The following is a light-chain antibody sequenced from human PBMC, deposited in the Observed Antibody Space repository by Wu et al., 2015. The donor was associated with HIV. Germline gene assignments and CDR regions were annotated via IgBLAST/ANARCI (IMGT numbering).Light chain of an antibody. CDR2: DAS. CDR3: QQYASAPLT. J-gene: IGKJ1*01. CDR1: QSISKTY. Sequence: EIVLTQSPGTLSLSPGERATLSCRASQSISKTYLAWYQQKFGQAPRLLISDASNRATGIPDRFSGGGSGTDFTLTISRLEPEDFAVYYCQQYASAPLTFGQGTKVEMK. V-gene: IGKV3-20*01.